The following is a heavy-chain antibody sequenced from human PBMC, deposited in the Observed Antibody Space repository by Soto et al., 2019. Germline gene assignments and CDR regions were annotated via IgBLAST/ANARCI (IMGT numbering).Heavy chain of an antibody. J-gene: IGHJ4*02. CDR1: GYIFTNYW. Sequence: PGESLMISCTGSGYIFTNYWIGWVLELPGKGLGRMGIIYPVDSDTRYSPSFQGQTIISVDQSISTAYLLWSSLHASDTAMYYFAREDYNEAYFDFWGQGTLVTVSS. CDR2: IYPVDSDT. D-gene: IGHD1-1*01. CDR3: AREDYNEAYFDF. V-gene: IGHV5-51*01.